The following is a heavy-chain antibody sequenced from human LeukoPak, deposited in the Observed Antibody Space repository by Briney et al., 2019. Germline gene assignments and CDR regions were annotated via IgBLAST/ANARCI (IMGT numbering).Heavy chain of an antibody. CDR2: INHSGST. D-gene: IGHD2-2*01. V-gene: IGHV4-34*01. CDR3: ARARYCSSTSCYGGRYFYY. Sequence: PSETLSLTCTVSGGSISGYYWSWIRQPPGKGLEWIGEINHSGSTNYNPSLKSRLTISVDTSTNQFSLKLSSVTAADTAVYYCARARYCSSTSCYGGRYFYYWGQGTLVTVSS. J-gene: IGHJ4*02. CDR1: GGSISGYY.